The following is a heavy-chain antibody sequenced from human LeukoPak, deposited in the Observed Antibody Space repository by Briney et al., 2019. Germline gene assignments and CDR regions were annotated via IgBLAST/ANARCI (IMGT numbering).Heavy chain of an antibody. V-gene: IGHV4-34*01. J-gene: IGHJ4*02. Sequence: PSETLSLTCAVYGGSFSGYYWSWIRQPPGKGLEWIGEINHSGSTNYNPSLKSRVTISVDTSKNQFSLKLSSVTAADTAVYYCARGRDGYNYEIFPFYYWGQGTLVTVSS. D-gene: IGHD5-24*01. CDR2: INHSGST. CDR3: ARGRDGYNYEIFPFYY. CDR1: GGSFSGYY.